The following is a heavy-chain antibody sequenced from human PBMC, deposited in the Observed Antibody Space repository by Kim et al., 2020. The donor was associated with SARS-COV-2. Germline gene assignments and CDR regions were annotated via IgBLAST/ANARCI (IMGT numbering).Heavy chain of an antibody. J-gene: IGHJ4*02. CDR2: IDYSGST. D-gene: IGHD4-17*01. CDR1: GGSISSSSYY. Sequence: SETLSLTCTVSGGSISSSSYYWGWIRQPPGKGLEWIGSIDYSGSTYYNPSLKSRVTISVDTSKNQFSLKLSPVTAADTAVYYCASHGATVDYWGQGTLVTVSS. CDR3: ASHGATVDY. V-gene: IGHV4-39*01.